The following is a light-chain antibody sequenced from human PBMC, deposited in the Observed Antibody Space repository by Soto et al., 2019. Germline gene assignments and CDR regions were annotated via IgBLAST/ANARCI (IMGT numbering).Light chain of an antibody. J-gene: IGLJ3*02. CDR1: SSDVGGHDY. V-gene: IGLV2-14*03. CDR3: CSYTSSSTWV. CDR2: DVN. Sequence: QSVLTQPASVSGSPGQSITISCTGTSSDVGGHDYVSWYQQHPGRAPKLMIYDVNNRPSGVSNRFSGSKSGNTASLTISGLQAEDEADYCCCSYTSSSTWVFGGGTKLTVL.